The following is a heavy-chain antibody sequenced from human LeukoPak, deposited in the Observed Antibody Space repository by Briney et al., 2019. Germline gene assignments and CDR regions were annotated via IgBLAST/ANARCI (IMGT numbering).Heavy chain of an antibody. V-gene: IGHV4-34*01. D-gene: IGHD2-8*01. CDR3: ARDTRYCTDGVCSSYYYYYMDV. Sequence: SETLSLTCAVYGGSFSGYYWSWIRQPPGKGLEWIGEINHSGSTNYNPSLKSRVTISVDTSKNQFSLKLSSVTAADTAVYYCARDTRYCTDGVCSSYYYYYMDVWGKGTTVTVSS. J-gene: IGHJ6*03. CDR2: INHSGST. CDR1: GGSFSGYY.